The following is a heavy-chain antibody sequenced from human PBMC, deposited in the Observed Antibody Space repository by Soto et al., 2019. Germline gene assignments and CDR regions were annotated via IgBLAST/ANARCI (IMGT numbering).Heavy chain of an antibody. CDR2: IYYSGST. Sequence: PSETLSLTCTVSGGSISSGDYYLSWIRQPPGKGLEWIGYIYYSGSTYYNPSLKSRVTISVDTSKNQFSLKLSSVTAADTAVYYCARGGYSYGYFDYWGQGTLVTVSS. CDR3: ARGGYSYGYFDY. J-gene: IGHJ4*02. D-gene: IGHD5-18*01. V-gene: IGHV4-30-4*01. CDR1: GGSISSGDYY.